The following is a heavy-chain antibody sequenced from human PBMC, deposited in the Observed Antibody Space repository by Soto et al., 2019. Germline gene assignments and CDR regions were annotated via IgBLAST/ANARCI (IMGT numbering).Heavy chain of an antibody. CDR3: ASRGERDYDDTSGYG. Sequence: QVQLVQSGAEVKKPGSSVKVSCKASGGTFSNYALSWVRQAPGQGLEWMGDIIPIFGTTNNAQKFQGRVTINADEATSTAYMELSSLRSEDAAVYYCASRGERDYDDTSGYGWGQGTLVTVSS. V-gene: IGHV1-69*12. D-gene: IGHD3-22*01. CDR1: GGTFSNYA. CDR2: IIPIFGTT. J-gene: IGHJ4*02.